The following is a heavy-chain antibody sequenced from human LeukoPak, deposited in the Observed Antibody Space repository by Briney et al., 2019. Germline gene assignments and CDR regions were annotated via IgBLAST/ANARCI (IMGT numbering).Heavy chain of an antibody. CDR2: ISSRSSYI. D-gene: IGHD3-3*01. Sequence: GGSLRLSCAASGFTFNSYNMKWVRQAPRKGLEWVSSISSRSSYIFYADSVKGRFTISRDNAKKSLYLQMNSLRAEDTAVYYCASGVNYFDYWGQGTLVTVSS. J-gene: IGHJ4*02. CDR1: GFTFNSYN. CDR3: ASGVNYFDY. V-gene: IGHV3-21*01.